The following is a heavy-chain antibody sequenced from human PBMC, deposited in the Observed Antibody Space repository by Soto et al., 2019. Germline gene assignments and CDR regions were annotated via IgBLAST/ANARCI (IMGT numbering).Heavy chain of an antibody. J-gene: IGHJ6*02. D-gene: IGHD3-22*01. CDR2: IIPIFGTA. CDR1: GGTFSSYA. V-gene: IGHV1-69*06. CDR3: ARDQAIWDSRGYYFQNGMDV. Sequence: QVQLVQSGAEVKKPGSSVKVSCKASGGTFSSYAISWVRQAPGQGLEWMGGIIPIFGTANYAQKFQGRVTITADKSTSTAYMELSSLRSEDTAVYYCARDQAIWDSRGYYFQNGMDVWGQGTTVTVSS.